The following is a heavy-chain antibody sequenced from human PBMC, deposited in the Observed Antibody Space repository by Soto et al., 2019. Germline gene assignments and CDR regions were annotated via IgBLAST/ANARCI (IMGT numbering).Heavy chain of an antibody. Sequence: PSETLSLTCTVSGGSISSSSYYWGWIRQPPGKGLEWIGSIYYSGSTYYNPSLKSRVTISVDTSKNQFSLKLSSVTAADTAVYYCAVTKGYCSSTSCQALDEWGQGTLVTVSS. V-gene: IGHV4-39*01. D-gene: IGHD2-2*01. CDR1: GGSISSSSYY. CDR3: AVTKGYCSSTSCQALDE. CDR2: IYYSGST. J-gene: IGHJ4*02.